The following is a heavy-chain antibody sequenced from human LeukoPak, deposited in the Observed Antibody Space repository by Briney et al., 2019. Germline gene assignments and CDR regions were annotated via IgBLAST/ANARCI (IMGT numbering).Heavy chain of an antibody. CDR3: AKGIVVVPAATTDAFDI. D-gene: IGHD2-2*01. CDR1: GFTFSSYA. V-gene: IGHV3-23*01. CDR2: TSGSGGST. J-gene: IGHJ3*02. Sequence: GGSLRLSCAASGFTFSSYAMSWVRQAPGKGLEWVSATSGSGGSTYYADSVKGRFTISRDNSKNTLYLQMNSLRAEDTAVYYCAKGIVVVPAATTDAFDIWGQGTMVTVSS.